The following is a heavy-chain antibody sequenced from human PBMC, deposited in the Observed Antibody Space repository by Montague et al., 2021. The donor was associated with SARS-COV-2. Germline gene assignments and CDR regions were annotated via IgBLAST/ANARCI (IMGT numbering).Heavy chain of an antibody. D-gene: IGHD3-3*01. Sequence: SETLSLTCTVSGGSISSYYWSWIRQPPGKGLERIGYIYYSGSTNYNPSLKSRVTISVDTAKNQFPLKLSSVTAADTAAYYCAGTYYDFWSGFIHYYYMDVWGQGTTVTVSS. J-gene: IGHJ6*03. CDR1: GGSISSYY. V-gene: IGHV4-59*01. CDR2: IYYSGST. CDR3: AGTYYDFWSGFIHYYYMDV.